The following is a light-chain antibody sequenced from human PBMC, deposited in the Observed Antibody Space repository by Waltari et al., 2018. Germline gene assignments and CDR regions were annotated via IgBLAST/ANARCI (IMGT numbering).Light chain of an antibody. Sequence: DIVMTQSPDSLAVSLGERATINCKSSQSFLYSSNNKNYLAWYQQKPGQPPKLLIYWASTRESGVPDRFTGSGSGTDFTLTISSLQAEDVAVYYCQQYYSGPFTFGQGTRLEIK. J-gene: IGKJ5*01. V-gene: IGKV4-1*01. CDR3: QQYYSGPFT. CDR2: WAS. CDR1: QSFLYSSNNKNY.